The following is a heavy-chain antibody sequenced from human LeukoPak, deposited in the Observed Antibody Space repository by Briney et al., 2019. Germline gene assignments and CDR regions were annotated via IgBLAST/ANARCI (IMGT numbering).Heavy chain of an antibody. CDR2: INTNTGNP. CDR1: GYTFTRYA. J-gene: IGHJ3*02. D-gene: IGHD6-19*01. CDR3: ARDLMPRIAVVGGSDWDAFDI. Sequence: ASVKVSCKASGYTFTRYAMNWVRQAPGQGLEWMGWINTNTGNPTYAQGFTGRFVFSLDTSVSTAYLQISRLKAEDTAVYYCARDLMPRIAVVGGSDWDAFDIWGQGTKVTVSS. V-gene: IGHV7-4-1*02.